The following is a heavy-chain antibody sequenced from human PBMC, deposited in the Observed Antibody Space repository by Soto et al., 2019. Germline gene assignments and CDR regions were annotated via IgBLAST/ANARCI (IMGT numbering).Heavy chain of an antibody. J-gene: IGHJ4*02. CDR3: ARDQGLSNWYFDY. D-gene: IGHD1-1*01. CDR2: ISSSSSYI. Sequence: GGSLRLSCAASGFTFSSYWMSWVRQAPGKGLEWVSSISSSSSYIYYADSVKGRFTISRDNAKNSLYLQMNSLRAEDTAVYYCARDQGLSNWYFDYWGQGTLVTVSS. V-gene: IGHV3-21*01. CDR1: GFTFSSYW.